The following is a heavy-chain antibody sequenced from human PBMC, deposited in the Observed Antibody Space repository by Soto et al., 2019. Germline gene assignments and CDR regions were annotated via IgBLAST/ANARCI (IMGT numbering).Heavy chain of an antibody. CDR3: AKDRSASITMVRGVIAGYNWFDP. Sequence: GGSLRLSCAASGFTFDDYAMHWVRQAPGKGLEWVSGISWNSGSIGYADSVKGRFTISRDNAKNSLYLQMNSLRAEDTALYYCAKDRSASITMVRGVIAGYNWFDPWGQGTLVTVSS. CDR1: GFTFDDYA. V-gene: IGHV3-9*01. J-gene: IGHJ5*02. CDR2: ISWNSGSI. D-gene: IGHD3-10*01.